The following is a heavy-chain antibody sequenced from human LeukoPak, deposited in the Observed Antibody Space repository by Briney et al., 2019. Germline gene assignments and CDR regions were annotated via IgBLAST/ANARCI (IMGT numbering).Heavy chain of an antibody. Sequence: GGSLRLSCAASGFTFSSYGMHWVRQAPGKGLEWVAVISYDGSNKYYADSVKGRFTISRDNSKNTLYLQMNSLRAEDTAVYYCARAYSGPDYWGQGTLVTVSS. D-gene: IGHD1-26*01. CDR3: ARAYSGPDY. CDR1: GFTFSSYG. V-gene: IGHV3-30*03. CDR2: ISYDGSNK. J-gene: IGHJ4*02.